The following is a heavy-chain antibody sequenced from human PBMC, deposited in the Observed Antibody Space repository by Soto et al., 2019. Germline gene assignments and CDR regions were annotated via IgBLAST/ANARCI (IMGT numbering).Heavy chain of an antibody. V-gene: IGHV4-30-4*01. J-gene: IGHJ4*02. Sequence: QVQLQESGPGLVKPSQTLSLTCTVSGGSISSGDYYWSWIRQPPGKGLEWIGYISYSGSTYYNPALTSRLTISIDTSKNQFSLNLRSVTAADTAVYYCARKDYYDSSAIDSWGQGTLVTVSS. CDR1: GGSISSGDYY. D-gene: IGHD3-22*01. CDR3: ARKDYYDSSAIDS. CDR2: ISYSGST.